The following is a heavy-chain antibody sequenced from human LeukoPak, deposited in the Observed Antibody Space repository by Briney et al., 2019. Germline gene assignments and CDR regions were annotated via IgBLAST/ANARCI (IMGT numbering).Heavy chain of an antibody. J-gene: IGHJ6*03. Sequence: SETLSLTCTVSGGSISSSSYYWGWIRQPPGKGLEWIGSIYYSGSTYYNPSLKSRVTISVDTSKNQFSLKLSSVTAADTAVYYCARDYSSGWPPYYYYYYMDVWGKGTTVTISS. CDR2: IYYSGST. D-gene: IGHD6-19*01. V-gene: IGHV4-39*07. CDR1: GGSISSSSYY. CDR3: ARDYSSGWPPYYYYYYMDV.